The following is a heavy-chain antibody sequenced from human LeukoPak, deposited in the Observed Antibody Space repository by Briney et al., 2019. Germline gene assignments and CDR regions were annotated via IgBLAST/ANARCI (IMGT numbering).Heavy chain of an antibody. CDR2: IKQDGSEK. J-gene: IGHJ3*02. V-gene: IGHV3-7*03. CDR1: TFTFSNYW. Sequence: GGSLRLSCAASTFTFSNYWMSWVRQAPGKGLEWVANIKQDGSEKYYVDSVKGRFTISRDNAKTSLYLQMNSLRAEDTAVYYCARDVLAAGATGTFDIWGQGTMVTVSS. D-gene: IGHD1-14*01. CDR3: ARDVLAAGATGTFDI.